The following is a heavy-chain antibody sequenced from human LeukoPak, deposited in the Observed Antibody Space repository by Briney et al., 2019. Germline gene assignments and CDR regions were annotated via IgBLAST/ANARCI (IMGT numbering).Heavy chain of an antibody. CDR2: IQYDGSNE. D-gene: IGHD2-8*01. CDR3: AKDRCSNGVGCYYYYLDV. V-gene: IGHV3-30*02. CDR1: RFTFSSYG. J-gene: IGHJ6*03. Sequence: GGSLRLSCAASRFTFSSYGMHWVRQAPGKGLEWVAYIQYDGSNEQYADSVKGRFSISRDSSKNILYLQMNSLRAEDTAVYYCAKDRCSNGVGCYYYYLDVWGKGTTVTISS.